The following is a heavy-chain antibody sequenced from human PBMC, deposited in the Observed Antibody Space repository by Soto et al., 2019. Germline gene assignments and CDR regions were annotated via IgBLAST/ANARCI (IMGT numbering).Heavy chain of an antibody. CDR2: INTGNGNT. J-gene: IGHJ4*02. CDR3: ARSIVVVTALDY. Sequence: QVQLVQSGAEEKKPGASVKVSCKASGYTFTSYAMNWVRQAPGQRLEWMGGINTGNGNTKYSQKFQGRVTITTDTSASTAYMELSSLRSEDTAVYYCARSIVVVTALDYWGQGTLVTVSS. CDR1: GYTFTSYA. V-gene: IGHV1-3*04. D-gene: IGHD2-21*02.